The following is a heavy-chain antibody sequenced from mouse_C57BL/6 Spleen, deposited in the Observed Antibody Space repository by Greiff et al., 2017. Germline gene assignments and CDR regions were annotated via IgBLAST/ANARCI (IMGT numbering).Heavy chain of an antibody. Sequence: QVQLQQPGAELVKPGASVKMSCKASGYTFTSYWITWVKQRPGQGLEWIGDIYPGSGSTNYNEKFKSKATLTVDTSSSTAYMQLSSLTSEDSAVYDCARRITTVVADWYFDVWGTGTTVTVSS. CDR3: ARRITTVVADWYFDV. D-gene: IGHD1-1*01. CDR2: IYPGSGST. V-gene: IGHV1-55*01. J-gene: IGHJ1*03. CDR1: GYTFTSYW.